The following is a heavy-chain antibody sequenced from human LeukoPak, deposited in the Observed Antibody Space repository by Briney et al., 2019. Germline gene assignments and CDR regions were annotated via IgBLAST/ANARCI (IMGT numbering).Heavy chain of an antibody. D-gene: IGHD6-13*01. Sequence: PSETLSLTCTVSGGSISTSSYYWGWVRQPPGKGLEWIGNIFYSGSTYYSPSLKSRVTISLDTSRNQFSLKLSSVTAADTAVYFCARAYRSSWYANWFDPWGQGTLVTVSS. CDR3: ARAYRSSWYANWFDP. V-gene: IGHV4-39*07. J-gene: IGHJ5*02. CDR2: IFYSGST. CDR1: GGSISTSSYY.